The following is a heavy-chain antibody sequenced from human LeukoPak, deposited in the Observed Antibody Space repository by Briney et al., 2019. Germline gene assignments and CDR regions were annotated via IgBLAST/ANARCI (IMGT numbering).Heavy chain of an antibody. D-gene: IGHD6-6*01. J-gene: IGHJ4*02. CDR3: ASTSIAARTFDY. CDR2: IIPILGIA. CDR1: GGAFSSYA. Sequence: ASVKVSCKASGGAFSSYAISWVRQAPGQGLEWMGRIIPILGIANYAQKFQGRVTITADKSTSTAYMELSSLRSEDTAVYYCASTSIAARTFDYWGQGTLVTVSS. V-gene: IGHV1-69*04.